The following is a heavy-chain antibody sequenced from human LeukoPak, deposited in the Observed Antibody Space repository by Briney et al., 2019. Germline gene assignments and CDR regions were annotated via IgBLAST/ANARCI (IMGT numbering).Heavy chain of an antibody. D-gene: IGHD2-15*01. CDR3: ASRFCTGGSCYPDY. Sequence: ASVKVSCKASGYTFTGYYIHWVRLAPGQGLAWMGRINSNNGVSNYAQRFQGRVTMTRDTSISTAYMELSGLTSDDTAVYYCASRFCTGGSCYPDYWGQGTLVTVSS. V-gene: IGHV1-2*02. CDR2: INSNNGVS. J-gene: IGHJ4*02. CDR1: GYTFTGYY.